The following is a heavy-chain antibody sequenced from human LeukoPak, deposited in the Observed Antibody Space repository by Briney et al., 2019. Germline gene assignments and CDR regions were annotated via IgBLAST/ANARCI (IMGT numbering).Heavy chain of an antibody. CDR3: ARSTGIVVEDY. D-gene: IGHD3-22*01. J-gene: IGHJ4*02. CDR1: GYTFTSYG. V-gene: IGHV1-18*01. Sequence: ASVKVSCKASGYTFTSYGISWARQAPGQGLEWMGWISAYNGNTNYAQKLQGRVTMTTDTSTRTAYMELSRLRSDDTAVYYCARSTGIVVEDYWGQGTLVTVSS. CDR2: ISAYNGNT.